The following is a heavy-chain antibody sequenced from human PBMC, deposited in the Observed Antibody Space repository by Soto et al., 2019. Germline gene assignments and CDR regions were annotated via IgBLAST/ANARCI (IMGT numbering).Heavy chain of an antibody. CDR3: GKVLVGATGHTDSDY. D-gene: IGHD2-15*01. CDR2: IDYNGVT. J-gene: IGHJ4*02. V-gene: IGHV4-38-2*02. Sequence: SETLSLTCTVSGYSISSGYYWGWIRQPPGRGLEWIGNIDYNGVTYSNPSLKSRVTISRDTSKNQFSLKLTSVTAADTALYYCGKVLVGATGHTDSDYWGPGTLVTVS. CDR1: GYSISSGYY.